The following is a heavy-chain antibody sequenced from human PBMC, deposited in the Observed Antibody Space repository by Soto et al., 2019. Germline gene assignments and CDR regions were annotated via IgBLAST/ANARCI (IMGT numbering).Heavy chain of an antibody. CDR2: ISAYNGHT. J-gene: IGHJ4*02. CDR3: ARKEPRIVGATGVDY. CDR1: GYTFTSYG. V-gene: IGHV1-18*04. Sequence: QVQLVQSGAEVTKPGASVKVSCKASGYTFTSYGISWVRQAPGQGLEWMGWISAYNGHTNYAQKLQVRVTMTTDPSTSTAYMELRSLRPDDTAVYYCARKEPRIVGATGVDYWGQGTLVTVSS. D-gene: IGHD1-26*01.